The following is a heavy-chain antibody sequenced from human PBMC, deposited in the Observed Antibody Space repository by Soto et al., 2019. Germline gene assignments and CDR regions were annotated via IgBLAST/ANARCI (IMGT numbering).Heavy chain of an antibody. Sequence: QVQLVQSGAEVKKPGSSVKVSCKASGGTFSSYTISWVRQAPGQGLEWMGRIIPILGIANYAQKFQGRVTITADKSTSTAYMELSSLRSDDTAVYYCARYFGIQLWLSYGMDVWGQGTTVTVSS. CDR1: GGTFSSYT. CDR3: ARYFGIQLWLSYGMDV. D-gene: IGHD5-18*01. CDR2: IIPILGIA. V-gene: IGHV1-69*02. J-gene: IGHJ6*02.